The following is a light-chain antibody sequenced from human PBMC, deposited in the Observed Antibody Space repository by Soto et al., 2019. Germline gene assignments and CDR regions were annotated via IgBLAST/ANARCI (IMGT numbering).Light chain of an antibody. J-gene: IGLJ2*01. Sequence: QSALTQPASVSGSPGQSITISCTGTSNDIGTYNYVSWYQQHPGKAPKLMIYDVTARPSGVSNRFSGSKSGNTASLTISGLQPDDEADYYCSSCTSSTPHVTFGGGTKLTVL. CDR1: SNDIGTYNY. CDR3: SSCTSSTPHVT. CDR2: DVT. V-gene: IGLV2-14*03.